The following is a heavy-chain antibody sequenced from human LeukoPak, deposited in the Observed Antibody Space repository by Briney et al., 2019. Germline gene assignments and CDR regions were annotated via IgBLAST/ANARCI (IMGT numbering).Heavy chain of an antibody. D-gene: IGHD1-26*01. CDR2: IETKPNKYAT. Sequence: SGGSQRLSCAASGFTFTYSAIHWVRQASGRGLEWVGRIETKPNKYATAYAASVEGRFTISRDDSKNAAYLQMSSLKTEDTAVYYCSRHGGMGATDSWGQGTLVTVSS. CDR3: SRHGGMGATDS. V-gene: IGHV3-73*01. CDR1: GFTFTYSA. J-gene: IGHJ4*02.